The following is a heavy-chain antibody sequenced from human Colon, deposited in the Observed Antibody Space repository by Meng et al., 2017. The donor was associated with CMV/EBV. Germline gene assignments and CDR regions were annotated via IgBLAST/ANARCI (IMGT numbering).Heavy chain of an antibody. J-gene: IGHJ4*02. CDR2: IETTTGNP. CDR3: ARDGLSGRYFDY. V-gene: IGHV7-4-1*02. Sequence: KVSCKASGYNFTSTNMIWVRQAPGQGPEWMGWIETTTGNPTYAQGFTGRFGFSLDTSVSTTYLQISSLKAEDTAVYYCARDGLSGRYFDYWGQGTLVTGS. CDR1: GYNFTSTN. D-gene: IGHD6-25*01.